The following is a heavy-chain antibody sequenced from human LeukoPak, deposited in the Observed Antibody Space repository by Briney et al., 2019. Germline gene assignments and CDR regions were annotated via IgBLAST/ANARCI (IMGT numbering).Heavy chain of an antibody. V-gene: IGHV3-23*01. Sequence: GGSLRLSCAAFGFTFSTYAMNWVRQAPGKGLEWVSTISGGGDSTFYADSVKGRFTISRDNSKNTLYLQMNSLRAEDTAVYYCAKDHTWGQGTLVTVSS. J-gene: IGHJ5*02. CDR1: GFTFSTYA. CDR2: ISGGGDST. CDR3: AKDHT.